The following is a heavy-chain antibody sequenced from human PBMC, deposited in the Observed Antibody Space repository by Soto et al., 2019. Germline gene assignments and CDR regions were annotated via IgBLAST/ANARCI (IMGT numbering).Heavy chain of an antibody. V-gene: IGHV1-46*01. CDR3: AREGGSLNWFDP. CDR1: GYTFTSYY. D-gene: IGHD1-26*01. CDR2: INPSGGST. J-gene: IGHJ5*02. Sequence: ASVKVSCKASGYTFTSYYMHWVRQAPGQGLEWMGIINPSGGSTRYAQKFQGRVTMTRDTSTSTVYMELSSLRSEDTAVYYCAREGGSLNWFDPWGQGTLVTVSS.